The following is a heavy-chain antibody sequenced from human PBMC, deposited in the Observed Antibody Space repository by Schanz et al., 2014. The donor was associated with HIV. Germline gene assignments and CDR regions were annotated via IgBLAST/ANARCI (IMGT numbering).Heavy chain of an antibody. J-gene: IGHJ6*02. D-gene: IGHD2-2*01. CDR1: GGSFTNYY. V-gene: IGHV4-34*02. CDR3: ARDPLLYCSSTNCLGMDV. Sequence: QVQLQQWGAGLLKPSETLSLTCAVYGGSFTNYYWSWNRQPPGKGLEGIGEINHRGRTNYNRSLKSGFPMSVETSKNQSSLKLSSVTAADTALYFCARDPLLYCSSTNCLGMDVWGQGTTVIVSS. CDR2: INHRGRT.